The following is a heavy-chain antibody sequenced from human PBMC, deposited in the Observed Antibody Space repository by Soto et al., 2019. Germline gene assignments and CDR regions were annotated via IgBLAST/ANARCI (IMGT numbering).Heavy chain of an antibody. V-gene: IGHV3-21*01. J-gene: IGHJ6*02. Sequence: GGSLRLSCAASGFTFSSYSMNWVRQAPGKGLEWVSSISSSSSYIYYADLVKGRFTISRDNAKNSLYLQMNSLRAEDTAVYYCARDQNYYDSSGFVGYYYGMDVWGQGTTVTVSS. D-gene: IGHD3-22*01. CDR3: ARDQNYYDSSGFVGYYYGMDV. CDR1: GFTFSSYS. CDR2: ISSSSSYI.